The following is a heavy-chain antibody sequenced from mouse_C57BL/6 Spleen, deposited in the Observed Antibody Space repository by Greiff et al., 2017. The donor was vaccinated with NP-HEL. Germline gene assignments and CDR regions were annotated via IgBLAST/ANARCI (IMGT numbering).Heavy chain of an antibody. CDR3: ARWIYDGYYDDY. D-gene: IGHD2-3*01. CDR1: GYTFTSYW. J-gene: IGHJ2*01. Sequence: VQLQQPGAELVKPGASVKLSCKASGYTFTSYWMHWVKQRPGQGLEWIGMIHPNSGSTNYNEKFKSKATLTVDKSTSTAYMQLSSLTSEDSAVYDCARWIYDGYYDDYWGQGTTLTVSS. V-gene: IGHV1-64*01. CDR2: IHPNSGST.